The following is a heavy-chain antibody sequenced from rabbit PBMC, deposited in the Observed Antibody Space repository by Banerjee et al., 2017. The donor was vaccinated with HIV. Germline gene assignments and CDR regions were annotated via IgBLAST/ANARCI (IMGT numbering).Heavy chain of an antibody. CDR2: IYAGST. J-gene: IGHJ4*01. CDR1: GFTLSSYY. V-gene: IGHV1S40*01. Sequence: QSLEESGGDLVKPGASLTLTCKASGFTLSSYYMCWVRQAPGKGLEWIACIYAGSTYYASWAKGRFTISKTSSTTVTLQMTSLTAADTATYFCVRESYDDYGDAYYFNLWGPGTLVTVS. D-gene: IGHD2-1*01. CDR3: VRESYDDYGDAYYFNL.